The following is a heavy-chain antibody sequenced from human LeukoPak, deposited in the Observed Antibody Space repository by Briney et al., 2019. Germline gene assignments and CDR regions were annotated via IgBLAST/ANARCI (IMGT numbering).Heavy chain of an antibody. CDR3: ARDYYGGNPDY. CDR2: INPNSGGR. Sequence: ASVKVSCKTSGYTFTVYQMHWVRQAPGQGLEWMGWINPNSGGRNYAQKFQGRGTMTSDTSISTVYMELSSLRSDDTAVYYCARDYYGGNPDYWGQGTLVTVSS. D-gene: IGHD4-23*01. J-gene: IGHJ4*02. CDR1: GYTFTVYQ. V-gene: IGHV1-2*02.